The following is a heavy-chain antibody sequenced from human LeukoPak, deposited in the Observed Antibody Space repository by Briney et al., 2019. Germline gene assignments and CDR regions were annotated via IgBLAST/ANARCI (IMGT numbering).Heavy chain of an antibody. CDR3: ARDRYSSGLFDY. J-gene: IGHJ4*02. D-gene: IGHD6-19*01. CDR2: IYTSGST. V-gene: IGHV4-61*02. Sequence: SETLSLTCTVSGGSISSGSYYWSWIRQPAGKGLEWIGRIYTSGSTNYNPSLKSRVTISVDTSKNQFSLKLSSVTAADTAVYYCARDRYSSGLFDYWGQGTLVTVSS. CDR1: GGSISSGSYY.